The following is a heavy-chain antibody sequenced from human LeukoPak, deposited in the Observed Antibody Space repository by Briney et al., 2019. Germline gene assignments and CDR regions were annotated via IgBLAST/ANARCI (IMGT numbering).Heavy chain of an antibody. J-gene: IGHJ4*02. CDR2: INSDGSGT. CDR1: GFTFSSYW. Sequence: GGSLRLSCAASGFTFSSYWMHWVRHAPGKGLVWVSRINSDGSGTIYADSVQGRFTTSRDNAKNTLYLQMNSLRAEDTAVYYCACDRDYYDSSGYYNYWGQGTLVTVSS. V-gene: IGHV3-74*01. CDR3: ACDRDYYDSSGYYNY. D-gene: IGHD3-22*01.